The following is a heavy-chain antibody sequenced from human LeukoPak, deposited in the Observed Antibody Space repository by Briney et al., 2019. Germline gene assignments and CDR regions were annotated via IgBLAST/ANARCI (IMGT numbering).Heavy chain of an antibody. J-gene: IGHJ4*02. CDR3: AKGGVAGTFDY. V-gene: IGHV1-46*01. CDR2: VNPSGGST. CDR1: GYTFTSNY. D-gene: IGHD6-19*01. Sequence: ASVKVSCKASGYTFTSNYIHWVRQAPGQGLDWMGLVNPSGGSTTYAQMFQGRVTMTRDTSTSTVYLELSSLRSEDTAVYYCAKGGVAGTFDYWGQGTQVTVSS.